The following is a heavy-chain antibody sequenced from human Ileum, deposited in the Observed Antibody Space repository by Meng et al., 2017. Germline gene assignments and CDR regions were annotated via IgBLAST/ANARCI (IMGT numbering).Heavy chain of an antibody. Sequence: GGSLRLSCAASGFNFGRYGMHWIRQAPGKGLEWLAIIWFDGSIKYYADSVRGRFTISRDNSRNTVYLQLDNLRDDDSAVYYCAREERDPYYASIYDYYGLDIWGQGTTVTVSS. CDR1: GFNFGRYG. D-gene: IGHD1-1*01. CDR3: AREERDPYYASIYDYYGLDI. CDR2: IWFDGSIK. J-gene: IGHJ6*02. V-gene: IGHV3-33*01.